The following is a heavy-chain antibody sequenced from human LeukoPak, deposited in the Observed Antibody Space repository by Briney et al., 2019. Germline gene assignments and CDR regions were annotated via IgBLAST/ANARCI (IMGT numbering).Heavy chain of an antibody. D-gene: IGHD6-19*01. J-gene: IGHJ4*02. Sequence: PSETLSLTCTVSGGSISSYYWSWIRQPPGKGLEWIGYIYYSGSTNYNPSLKSRVTISVDTSKNQFSLKLSSVTTADTAVYYCARDQWLAHWGQGTPVTVSS. CDR2: IYYSGST. CDR3: ARDQWLAH. V-gene: IGHV4-59*01. CDR1: GGSISSYY.